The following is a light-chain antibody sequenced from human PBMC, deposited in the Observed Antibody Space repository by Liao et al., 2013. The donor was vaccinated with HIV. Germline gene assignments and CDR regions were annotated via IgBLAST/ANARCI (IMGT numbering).Light chain of an antibody. CDR2: QDN. Sequence: SYELTQPPSVSVSPGQTASITCSGDKLGDKYASWYQQKPGQSPILVIYQDNKRPSGIPERFSGSNSGSTATLTISGTQPMDEADYYCQVWDSSSEVFGGGTKLTVL. CDR1: KLGDKY. CDR3: QVWDSSSEV. J-gene: IGLJ3*02. V-gene: IGLV3-1*01.